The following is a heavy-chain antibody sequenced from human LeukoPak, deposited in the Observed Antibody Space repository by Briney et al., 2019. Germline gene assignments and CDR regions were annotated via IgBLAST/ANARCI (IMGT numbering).Heavy chain of an antibody. CDR3: AKDPLLWQAGRDDP. J-gene: IGHJ5*02. Sequence: GASVKVSCKASVYTFTSYGISWVRQAPGQGLEWMGCISAYNSNTNYAQKPQSRGTMTTDTSTSTAYMELRSLRSDDTAVYYCAKDPLLWQAGRDDPWGQGPLVTVSS. V-gene: IGHV1-18*01. CDR2: ISAYNSNT. CDR1: VYTFTSYG. D-gene: IGHD3-10*01.